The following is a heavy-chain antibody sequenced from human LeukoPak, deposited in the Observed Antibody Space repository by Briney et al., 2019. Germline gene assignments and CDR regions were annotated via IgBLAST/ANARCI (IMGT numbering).Heavy chain of an antibody. CDR2: ISGYSGNT. D-gene: IGHD6-13*01. V-gene: IGHV1-18*01. CDR3: ARRQVYGSSYQIDY. Sequence: GASVKVSCKTSGYIFISYGISWVRQAPGQGLEWMGWISGYSGNTNYAQKLQGRVTMTTDTSTSTVYMELRSLRSDDTAVYYCARRQVYGSSYQIDYWGQGTLVTVSS. J-gene: IGHJ4*02. CDR1: GYIFISYG.